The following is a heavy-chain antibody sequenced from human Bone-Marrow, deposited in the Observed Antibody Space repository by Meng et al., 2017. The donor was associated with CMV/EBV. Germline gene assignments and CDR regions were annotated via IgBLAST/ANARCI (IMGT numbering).Heavy chain of an antibody. J-gene: IGHJ5*02. CDR1: GYTFTGYY. CDR3: ARDSKPEYYSNYPSNWFDP. CDR2: INPNSGGT. V-gene: IGHV1-2*02. D-gene: IGHD4-11*01. Sequence: ASVKVSCKASGYTFTGYYMHWVRQAPGQGLEWMGWINPNSGGTNYAQKFQGRVTMTRDTSISTAYMELSRLRSDDTAVYYCARDSKPEYYSNYPSNWFDPWGQGTLVTVSS.